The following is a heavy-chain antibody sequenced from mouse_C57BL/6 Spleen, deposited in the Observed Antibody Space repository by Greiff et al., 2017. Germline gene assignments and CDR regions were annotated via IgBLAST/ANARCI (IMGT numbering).Heavy chain of an antibody. V-gene: IGHV1-82*01. Sequence: QVQLQQSGPELVKPGASVKISCKASGYAFSSSWMNWVKQRPGKGLEWIGRIYPGDGDTNYNGKFKGKATLTADKSSSTAYMQRSSLTSEDAAVYYCARFTTVVFDYWGQGTTLTVSS. J-gene: IGHJ2*01. CDR2: IYPGDGDT. CDR1: GYAFSSSW. CDR3: ARFTTVVFDY. D-gene: IGHD1-1*01.